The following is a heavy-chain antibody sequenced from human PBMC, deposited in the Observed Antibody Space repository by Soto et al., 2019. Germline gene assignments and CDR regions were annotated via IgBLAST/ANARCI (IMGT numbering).Heavy chain of an antibody. CDR3: ARDRRAQGLGYYYYYGMDV. CDR2: ISYDGSNK. Sequence: GGSLRLSCAASGFTFSSYAMHWVRQAPGKGLEWVAVISYDGSNKYYADSVKGRFTISRDNSKNTLYLQMNSLRAEDTAVYYCARDRRAQGLGYYYYYGMDVWGQGTTVTVSS. CDR1: GFTFSSYA. D-gene: IGHD6-13*01. V-gene: IGHV3-30-3*01. J-gene: IGHJ6*02.